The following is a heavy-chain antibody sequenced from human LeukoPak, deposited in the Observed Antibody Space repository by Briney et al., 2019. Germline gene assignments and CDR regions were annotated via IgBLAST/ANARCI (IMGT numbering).Heavy chain of an antibody. CDR3: ARAGSYYDSSGYYFYFDY. Sequence: PGGSLRLSCAASGFTFSTYWMHWVRQAPGKGLVWVSRINSDGSSTIYADSVKGRFTISRDNAKNSLYLQMNSLRVEDTAIYYCARAGSYYDSSGYYFYFDYWGQGTLVTVSS. D-gene: IGHD3-22*01. V-gene: IGHV3-74*01. J-gene: IGHJ4*02. CDR2: INSDGSST. CDR1: GFTFSTYW.